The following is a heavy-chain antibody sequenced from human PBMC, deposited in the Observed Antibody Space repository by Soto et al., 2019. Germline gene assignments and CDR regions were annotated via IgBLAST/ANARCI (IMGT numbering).Heavy chain of an antibody. CDR2: ISAYNGNT. J-gene: IGHJ5*02. D-gene: IGHD2-2*01. CDR3: ARDIPGIVVVPAAMPGLNWFDP. Sequence: ASVKVSCKASGYTFTSYGISWVRQAPGQGLEWMGWISAYNGNTNYAQKLQGRVTMTTDTSTSTAYMELRSLRSDDTAVYYCARDIPGIVVVPAAMPGLNWFDPWGQGTLVTAPQ. CDR1: GYTFTSYG. V-gene: IGHV1-18*01.